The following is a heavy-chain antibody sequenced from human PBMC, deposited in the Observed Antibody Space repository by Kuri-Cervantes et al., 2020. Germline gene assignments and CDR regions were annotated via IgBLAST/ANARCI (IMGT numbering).Heavy chain of an antibody. CDR2: INPSGGST. D-gene: IGHD2-2*01. J-gene: IGHJ6*02. CDR1: GYTFTSYY. CDR3: ASEGAVVDHYYYGMDV. Sequence: ASAKVSCKASGYTFTSYYMHWVRQAPGQGLEWMGIINPSGGSTSYAQKFQGRVTITADKSTSTAYMELSSLRSEDTAVYYCASEGAVVDHYYYGMDVWGQGTTVTVSS. V-gene: IGHV1-46*01.